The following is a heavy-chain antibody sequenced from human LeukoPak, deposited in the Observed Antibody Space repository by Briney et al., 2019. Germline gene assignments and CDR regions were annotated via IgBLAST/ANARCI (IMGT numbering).Heavy chain of an antibody. Sequence: PGGSLRLSCAASGFTFSSYGMHWVRQAPGKGLEWVAVIWYDGSSKYYADSVKGRFTISRDNSKNTLYLQMNSLRAEDTAVYYCASIAAADNFDYWGQGTLVTVSS. CDR2: IWYDGSSK. J-gene: IGHJ4*02. CDR3: ASIAAADNFDY. D-gene: IGHD6-13*01. V-gene: IGHV3-33*01. CDR1: GFTFSSYG.